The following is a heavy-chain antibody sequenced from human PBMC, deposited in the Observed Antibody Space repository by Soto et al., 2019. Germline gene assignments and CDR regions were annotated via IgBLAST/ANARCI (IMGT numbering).Heavy chain of an antibody. D-gene: IGHD1-1*01. V-gene: IGHV3-23*01. CDR1: GFTFSSYA. J-gene: IGHJ4*02. CDR3: ANFFVPPVAPGTTHY. CDR2: ISGSGGST. Sequence: GGSLRLSCAASGFTFSSYAMSWVRQAPGKGLEWVSAISGSGGSTYYADSVKGRFTISRDNSKNTLYLQMNSLRAEDTAVYYCANFFVPPVAPGTTHYRGQGTLVTVSS.